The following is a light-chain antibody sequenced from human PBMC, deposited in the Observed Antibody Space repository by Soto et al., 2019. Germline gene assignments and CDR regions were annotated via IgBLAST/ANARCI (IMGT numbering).Light chain of an antibody. V-gene: IGLV2-8*01. CDR3: SSYVGSNNLG. J-gene: IGLJ2*01. CDR1: SSDVGGY. CDR2: EVS. Sequence: QSALTQPPSASGSPGQSVTISCTGTSSDVGGYVSWYQQQPGKAPELIIYEVSKRPSGVPDRCSGSKSGNTASLTVSGLQAEDEADYYCSSYVGSNNLGLGGGTKLTVL.